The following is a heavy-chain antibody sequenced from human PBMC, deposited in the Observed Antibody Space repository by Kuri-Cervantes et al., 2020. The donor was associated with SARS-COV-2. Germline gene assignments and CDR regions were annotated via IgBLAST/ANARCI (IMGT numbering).Heavy chain of an antibody. J-gene: IGHJ4*02. V-gene: IGHV3-7*05. Sequence: GGSLRLSCAASGFTFSSYWMSWVRQAPGKGLEWVANIKQDGSEKYYVDSVKGRFTISRDNAKNSLYLQMNSLRAEDTAVYYCARSKVEATTSYFDYWGQGTLVTVSS. CDR2: IKQDGSEK. CDR1: GFTFSSYW. CDR3: ARSKVEATTSYFDY. D-gene: IGHD1-26*01.